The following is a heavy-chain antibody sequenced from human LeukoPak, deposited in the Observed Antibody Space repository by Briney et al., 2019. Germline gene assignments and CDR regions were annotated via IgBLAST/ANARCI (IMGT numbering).Heavy chain of an antibody. CDR2: LHADGVEQ. J-gene: IGHJ4*02. V-gene: IGHV3-7*01. Sequence: HPGGSLRLSCAASGFSLSGYWMTWVRQAPGKGLEWVARLHADGVEQNYVDSVTGRFTMSRDNAKNSLDLQMNRLRVEDTAVYYCARGGYSFDYLGQGTLVAVSS. CDR1: GFSLSGYW. D-gene: IGHD5-18*01. CDR3: ARGGYSFDY.